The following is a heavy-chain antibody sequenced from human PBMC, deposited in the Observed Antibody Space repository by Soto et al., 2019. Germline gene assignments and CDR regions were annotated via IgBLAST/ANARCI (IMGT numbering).Heavy chain of an antibody. CDR3: ARWGDNKVFDY. D-gene: IGHD3-10*01. CDR1: GFIFSSFG. V-gene: IGHV3-33*01. CDR2: IWYDGTNK. J-gene: IGHJ4*02. Sequence: QVQLVESGGGVVQPGRSLRLSCAASGFIFSSFGMHWVRQAPGKGLEWVAHIWYDGTNKYYADSVKGRFTISRDNSRNTVSLQMNSLRVEDTAVYYCARWGDNKVFDYWGQGTLVSVSS.